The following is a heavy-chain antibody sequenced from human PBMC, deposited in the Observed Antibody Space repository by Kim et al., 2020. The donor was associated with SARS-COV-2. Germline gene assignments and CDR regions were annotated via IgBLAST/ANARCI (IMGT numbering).Heavy chain of an antibody. D-gene: IGHD1-26*01. CDR2: IWYDGSNK. Sequence: GGSLRLSCAASGFTFSSYGMHWVRQAPGKGLEWVAVIWYDGSNKYYADPVKGRFTISRDNSKNTLYLQMNSLRAEDTAVYYCAKDRAIVGVNYFGYWGQGTLVSVSS. V-gene: IGHV3-33*06. CDR3: AKDRAIVGVNYFGY. CDR1: GFTFSSYG. J-gene: IGHJ4*02.